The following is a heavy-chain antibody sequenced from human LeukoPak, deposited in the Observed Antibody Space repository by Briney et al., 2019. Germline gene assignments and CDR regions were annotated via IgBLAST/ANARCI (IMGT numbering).Heavy chain of an antibody. V-gene: IGHV3-48*03. CDR3: ARARNSGWNIDY. J-gene: IGHJ4*02. Sequence: GGSLRLSCVGPGSTFSSYEMNWVRQAPGKGLEWVSYISSSGDFIYYADSVKGRFTISRDNAKNSLYLQMISLRAEDTAVYSCARARNSGWNIDYWGRGTLVTVSS. CDR1: GSTFSSYE. CDR2: ISSSGDFI. D-gene: IGHD6-19*01.